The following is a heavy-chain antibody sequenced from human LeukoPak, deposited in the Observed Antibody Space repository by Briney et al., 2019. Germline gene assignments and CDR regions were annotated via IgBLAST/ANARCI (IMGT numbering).Heavy chain of an antibody. D-gene: IGHD6-13*01. CDR3: ARADSSHQSIPVDY. CDR1: GYTFTSYD. J-gene: IGHJ4*02. CDR2: MNPNSGNT. V-gene: IGHV1-8*03. Sequence: WASVKVSCKASGYTFTSYDINWVRQATGQGLEWMGWMNPNSGNTGYAQKFQGRVTITRNTSISTAYMELSSLRSEDTAVYYCARADSSHQSIPVDYWGQGTLVTVSS.